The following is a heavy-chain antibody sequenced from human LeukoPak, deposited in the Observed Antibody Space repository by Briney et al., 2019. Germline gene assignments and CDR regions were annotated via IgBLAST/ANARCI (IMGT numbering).Heavy chain of an antibody. J-gene: IGHJ4*02. V-gene: IGHV4-59*11. CDR2: IYYSGSI. CDR1: GGSFKSHY. D-gene: IGHD6-19*01. Sequence: AETLSLTCTVSGGSFKSHYWSWIRQPPGKGLDLVGYIYYSGSIAYNPSLQSRVTISIDPSKSQFTLQLSSVTAADTVVYYCARVASGGSFLHYWGRGILVTVSS. CDR3: ARVASGGSFLHY.